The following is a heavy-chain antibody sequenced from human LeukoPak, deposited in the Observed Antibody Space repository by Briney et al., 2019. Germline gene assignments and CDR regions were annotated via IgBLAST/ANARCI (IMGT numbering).Heavy chain of an antibody. CDR2: IDSRDNT. CDR1: GFTFNTNA. CDR3: ARESTPLRGAFDP. V-gene: IGHV3-53*04. Sequence: GGSLRLSCAASGFTFNTNAMSWVRQAPGKGLEWVSVIDSRDNTYHADSVKGRFTISRHTSKNTLYLQMNSLRAEDTAVYYCARESTPLRGAFDPWGPGTLVTVSS. D-gene: IGHD5-24*01. J-gene: IGHJ5*02.